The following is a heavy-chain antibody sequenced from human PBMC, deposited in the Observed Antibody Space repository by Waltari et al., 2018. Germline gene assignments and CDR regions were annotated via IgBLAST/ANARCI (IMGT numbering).Heavy chain of an antibody. D-gene: IGHD6-19*01. J-gene: IGHJ3*02. V-gene: IGHV3-7*01. CDR1: GFAFSPDW. CDR2: IKSDGSVK. Sequence: EVQLVESGGGLVQPGGSLRLSCSASGFAFSPDWMAWVRKAPGKGLEWVANIKSDGSVKHYVDSVKGRFTISRDNARNSLYLQMNSLRAEDTAVYYCTRDSSPGSQTSGWFDAFDIWGQGARVTVSA. CDR3: TRDSSPGSQTSGWFDAFDI.